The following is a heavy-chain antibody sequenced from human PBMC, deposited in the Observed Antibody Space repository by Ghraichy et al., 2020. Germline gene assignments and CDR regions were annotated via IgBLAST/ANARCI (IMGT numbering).Heavy chain of an antibody. Sequence: GGSLRLSCAVSGFTFSTYAMTWVRQAPGKGLEWVSVISDSGGSTNYAGSVKGRFTISRDNSKKTLYLQMNSLRAEDTAVYYCVKVRGYCSNTSCYTNLAYWGQGTLVTVSS. V-gene: IGHV3-23*01. J-gene: IGHJ4*02. CDR3: VKVRGYCSNTSCYTNLAY. CDR1: GFTFSTYA. CDR2: ISDSGGST. D-gene: IGHD2-2*02.